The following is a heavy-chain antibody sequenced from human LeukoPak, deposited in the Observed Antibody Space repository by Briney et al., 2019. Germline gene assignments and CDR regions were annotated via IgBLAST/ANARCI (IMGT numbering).Heavy chain of an antibody. CDR3: ARRGYCSGGSCYSNAFDI. Sequence: GESLKISCKDSGYSFTSYWIGRVRQMPGKGLEWMGIIYPGDSDTRYSPSFQGQVTISADKSISTAYLQWSSLKASDTAMYYCARRGYCSGGSCYSNAFDIWGQGTMVTVSS. V-gene: IGHV5-51*01. J-gene: IGHJ3*02. D-gene: IGHD2-15*01. CDR2: IYPGDSDT. CDR1: GYSFTSYW.